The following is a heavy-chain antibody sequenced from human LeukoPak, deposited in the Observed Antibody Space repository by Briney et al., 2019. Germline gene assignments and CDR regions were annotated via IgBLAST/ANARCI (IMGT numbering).Heavy chain of an antibody. CDR2: SYHSGST. CDR3: ASSGSSGYFDAFDI. V-gene: IGHV4-30-2*01. D-gene: IGHD3-22*01. CDR1: GGSISSGGYS. Sequence: SETLSLTCAVSGGSISSGGYSWSWIRQPPGKGLEWIGYSYHSGSTNYNPSLKSRVTISVDTSKNQFSLKLSSVTAADTAVYYCASSGSSGYFDAFDIWGQGTMVTVSS. J-gene: IGHJ3*02.